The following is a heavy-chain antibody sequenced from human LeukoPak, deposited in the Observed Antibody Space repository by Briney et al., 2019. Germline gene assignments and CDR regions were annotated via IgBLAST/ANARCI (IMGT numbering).Heavy chain of an antibody. V-gene: IGHV3-30-3*01. Sequence: LSLTCTVSGGSISSSSYYWGWIRQPPGKGLEWVTLISYDGYGKSYADSVRGRFTISRDNSRNTLYLQMDSLRSEDTAVYYCARDSGDSSGYYPGYWGQGTLVTVSS. CDR1: GGSISSSS. J-gene: IGHJ4*02. D-gene: IGHD3-22*01. CDR2: ISYDGYGK. CDR3: ARDSGDSSGYYPGY.